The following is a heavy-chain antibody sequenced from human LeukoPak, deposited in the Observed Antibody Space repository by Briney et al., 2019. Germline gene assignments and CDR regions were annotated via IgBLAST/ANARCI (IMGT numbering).Heavy chain of an antibody. J-gene: IGHJ6*02. V-gene: IGHV3-48*03. CDR2: ISSSGSTI. Sequence: GGSLRLSCAASGFTFSSYEMNWVRQAPGKGLEWVSYISSSGSTIYYADSVKGRFTISRDNAKNSLYLQMNSLRAEDTAVYYCARDGAGFLEWLLYTRHYYYYGMDVWGQGTTVTVSS. CDR3: ARDGAGFLEWLLYTRHYYYYGMDV. CDR1: GFTFSSYE. D-gene: IGHD3-3*01.